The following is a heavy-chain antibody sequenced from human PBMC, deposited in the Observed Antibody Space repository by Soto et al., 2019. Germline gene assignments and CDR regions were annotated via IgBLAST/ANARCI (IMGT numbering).Heavy chain of an antibody. CDR2: IYYSGST. CDR3: ARDQKVGSKTRWFDP. D-gene: IGHD1-26*01. V-gene: IGHV4-59*01. CDR1: GGSISSYY. Sequence: SETLSLTCTVSGGSISSYYWSWIRQPPGKGLEWIGYIYYSGSTNYNPSLKSRVTISVDTSKNQFSLKLSSVTAADTAVYYCARDQKVGSKTRWFDPWGQGTLVTVS. J-gene: IGHJ5*02.